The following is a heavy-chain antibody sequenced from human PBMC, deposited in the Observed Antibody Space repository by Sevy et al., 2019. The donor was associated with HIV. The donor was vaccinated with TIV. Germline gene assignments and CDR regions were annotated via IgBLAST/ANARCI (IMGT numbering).Heavy chain of an antibody. CDR2: IYYRGST. CDR3: ARESPYIAAAGKYYYYNGMDV. J-gene: IGHJ6*02. D-gene: IGHD6-13*01. Sequence: SETLSLTCTVSGGSVSSYFWSWIRQPPGKGLEWIGYIYYRGSTAYNPSLKSRITISLDTSKNQFSLKLSSVTAADTAVYYCARESPYIAAAGKYYYYNGMDVWGQGTTVTVSS. CDR1: GGSVSSYF. V-gene: IGHV4-59*02.